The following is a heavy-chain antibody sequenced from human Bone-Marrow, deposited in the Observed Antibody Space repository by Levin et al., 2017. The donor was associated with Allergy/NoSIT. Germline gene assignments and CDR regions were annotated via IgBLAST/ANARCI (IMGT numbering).Heavy chain of an antibody. V-gene: IGHV6-1*01. J-gene: IGHJ4*02. CDR2: TYYRSKWYN. Sequence: LRLSCAISGDSVSSNSAAWNWIRQSPSRGLEWLGRTYYRSKWYNDYAVSVKSRITVNPDTSKNQFSLQLNSVTPEDTAVYFCARAPPATGKSYFDYWGQGTLVTVSS. D-gene: IGHD1-1*01. CDR3: ARAPPATGKSYFDY. CDR1: GDSVSSNSAA.